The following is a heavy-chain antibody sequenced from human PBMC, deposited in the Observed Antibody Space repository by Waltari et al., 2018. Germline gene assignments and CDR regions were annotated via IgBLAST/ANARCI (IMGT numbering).Heavy chain of an antibody. CDR3: LKKNDEVYDRNGLVYDAFDV. D-gene: IGHD3-22*01. CDR1: GFTFSNSW. J-gene: IGHJ3*01. CDR2: IKGDGSEK. Sequence: EVQLVESGGDLVQPGGSLRLSWAASGFTFSNSWLDWFRRAPGKGLEWVANIKGDGSEKYYVDSVKGRFTISRDNARNSLYLQMKSLTTEDTAVYYCLKKNDEVYDRNGLVYDAFDVWGQGTMVTVST. V-gene: IGHV3-7*03.